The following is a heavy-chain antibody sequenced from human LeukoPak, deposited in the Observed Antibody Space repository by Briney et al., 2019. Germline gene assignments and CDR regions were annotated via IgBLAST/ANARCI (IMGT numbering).Heavy chain of an antibody. CDR3: AKDHIVGAMGYVDY. D-gene: IGHD1-26*01. V-gene: IGHV3-43*02. CDR2: IRWDGGST. CDR1: GFTFDDYA. J-gene: IGHJ4*02. Sequence: PGRSLRLSCAASGFTFDDYAMHWVRQATGKGLEGVSLIRWDGGSTYYADSVKGRFTISRDNSKNSLYLQMNSLRTEHTALYYCAKDHIVGAMGYVDYWGQGTLVTVSS.